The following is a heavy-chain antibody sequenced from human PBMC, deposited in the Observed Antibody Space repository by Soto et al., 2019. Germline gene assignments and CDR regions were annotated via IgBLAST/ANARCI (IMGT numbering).Heavy chain of an antibody. CDR3: AKDRYSGTYPTDFDY. CDR2: ISYDGGNE. Sequence: GGSLRLSCGGSGFTFSSYGIHWVRQAPGKGLEWVALISYDGGNEKYTESVKDRFTISRDDSHNVAYLQMSSLRTEDTAMYYCAKDRYSGTYPTDFDYWGQGSLVTVSS. CDR1: GFTFSSYG. V-gene: IGHV3-30*18. D-gene: IGHD1-26*01. J-gene: IGHJ4*02.